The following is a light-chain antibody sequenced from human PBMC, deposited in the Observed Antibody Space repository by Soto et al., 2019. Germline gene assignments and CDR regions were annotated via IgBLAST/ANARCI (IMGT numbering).Light chain of an antibody. CDR1: SSNTGSNY. Sequence: QSVLTQPPSASGTPGQGVTISCSGSSSNTGSNYVYWYQHLPGTAPKLLIYRNDRRPSGVPDRFSGSKSGTSASLAISGLRSEDEADYYCAVWDDIMRGPLFGGGTQLTVL. CDR2: RND. V-gene: IGLV1-47*01. J-gene: IGLJ3*02. CDR3: AVWDDIMRGPL.